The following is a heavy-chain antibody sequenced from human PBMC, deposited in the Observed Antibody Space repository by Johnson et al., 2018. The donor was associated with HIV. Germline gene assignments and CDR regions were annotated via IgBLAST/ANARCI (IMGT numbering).Heavy chain of an antibody. V-gene: IGHV3-20*04. Sequence: VQLVESGGRVVRPGESLRLSCEASGFTFDNYGMSWVRQGPGKGLVWVSGSSWNGGRTSYADSVKGRFIISRDNAKNSFYLQMNRLSVEATALYYCAKERGEVGYGDYWASARWGRGTMVSVSS. D-gene: IGHD4-17*01. J-gene: IGHJ3*01. CDR1: GFTFDNYG. CDR3: AKERGEVGYGDYWASAR. CDR2: SSWNGGRT.